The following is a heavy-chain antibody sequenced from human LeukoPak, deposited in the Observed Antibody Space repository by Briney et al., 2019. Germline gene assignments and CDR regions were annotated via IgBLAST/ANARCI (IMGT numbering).Heavy chain of an antibody. J-gene: IGHJ4*02. CDR1: GFTFSSYA. V-gene: IGHV3-23*01. CDR2: ISESGGTT. D-gene: IGHD6-19*01. Sequence: PGGSLRLSCAASGFTFSSYAMTWVRQAPGKGLEWVSSISESGGTTDYADSVKGRFTISRDNPKNTLYLQMNSLRAEDTAVCYCARQWLINGWGQGILVTVSS. CDR3: ARQWLING.